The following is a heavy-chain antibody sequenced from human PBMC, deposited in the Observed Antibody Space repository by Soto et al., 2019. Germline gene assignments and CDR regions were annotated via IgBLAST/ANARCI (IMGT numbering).Heavy chain of an antibody. CDR2: ISYDGSNK. D-gene: IGHD6-19*01. CDR3: AKSSYGSGWYGGDWFDP. Sequence: QVQLVESGGGVVQPGRSLRLSCAASGFTFSSYGMHWVRQAPGKGLEWVAVISYDGSNKYYADSVKGRFTISRDNSKNALYLQMNGLRAEDTAVYYGAKSSYGSGWYGGDWFDPWGQETLVTVSS. V-gene: IGHV3-30*18. CDR1: GFTFSSYG. J-gene: IGHJ5*02.